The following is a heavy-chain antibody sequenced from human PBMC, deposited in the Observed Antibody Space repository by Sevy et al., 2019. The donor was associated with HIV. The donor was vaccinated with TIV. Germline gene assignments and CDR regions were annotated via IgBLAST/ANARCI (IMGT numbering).Heavy chain of an antibody. CDR2: ISSDGVST. J-gene: IGHJ6*02. CDR3: VKDPDYNFWRGDYGMDV. Sequence: GGSLRLSCSVSGFSFSNSAMNWVRQTPGKGLKYVSAISSDGVSTYYTDSVRGSFTISSDNSKNTLYLQMSSLRVEDTAVYYCVKDPDYNFWRGDYGMDVWGQGTTVTVSS. V-gene: IGHV3-64D*06. CDR1: GFSFSNSA. D-gene: IGHD3-3*01.